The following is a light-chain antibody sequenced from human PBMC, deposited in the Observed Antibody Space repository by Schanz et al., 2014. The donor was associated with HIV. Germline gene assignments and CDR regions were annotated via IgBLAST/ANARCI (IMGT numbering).Light chain of an antibody. J-gene: IGLJ3*02. CDR3: SSYEGNNILV. CDR2: EVS. Sequence: QSALTQPPSASGSPGQSVTISCTGTSSDVGGYNYVSWYQQHPGKAPKLMIYEVSERPSGVPDRFSGSKSGNMASLTVSGLQADDEADYFCSSYEGNNILVFGGGTKVTVL. V-gene: IGLV2-8*01. CDR1: SSDVGGYNY.